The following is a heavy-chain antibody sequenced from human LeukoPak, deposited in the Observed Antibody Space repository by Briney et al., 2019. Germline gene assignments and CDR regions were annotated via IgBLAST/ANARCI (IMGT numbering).Heavy chain of an antibody. V-gene: IGHV3-73*01. J-gene: IGHJ6*02. Sequence: GGSLKLSCAASGLTFSGSAMHWVRQASGKGLEWVGRIRSKANSYATAYAASVKGRFTISRDDSKNTAYLQMSSLKTEDTAVYYCYWRYCSSTSCLLYGMDVWGQGTTVTVSS. CDR1: GLTFSGSA. CDR3: YWRYCSSTSCLLYGMDV. CDR2: IRSKANSYAT. D-gene: IGHD2-2*01.